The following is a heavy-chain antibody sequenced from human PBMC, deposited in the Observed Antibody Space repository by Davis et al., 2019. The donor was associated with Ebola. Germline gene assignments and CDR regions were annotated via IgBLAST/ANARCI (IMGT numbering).Heavy chain of an antibody. CDR2: IYYSGTT. V-gene: IGHV4-39*01. CDR1: GGSISSSSYY. CDR3: ARLRPFLSGGYTSPYYRYYFDS. D-gene: IGHD2-15*01. J-gene: IGHJ4*02. Sequence: MPSETLSLTCTVSGGSISSSSYYWGWIRQPPGKGLEWIGSIYYSGTTFYNPSLKSRVTTSVDASKNQFSLRLSSVTASDTAVYYCARLRPFLSGGYTSPYYRYYFDSWGQGTLVTVSS.